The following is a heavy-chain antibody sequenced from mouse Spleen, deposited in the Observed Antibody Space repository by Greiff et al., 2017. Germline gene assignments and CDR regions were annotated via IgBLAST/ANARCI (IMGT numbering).Heavy chain of an antibody. CDR2: IYPGDGDT. CDR3: ARDYYGNCFDY. D-gene: IGHD2-1*01. Sequence: QVQLQQSGPELVKPGASVKISCKASGYAFSSSWMNWVKQRPGKGLEWIGRIYPGDGDTNYNGKFKGKATLTADKSSSTAYMQLSSLTSEDSAVYFCARDYYGNCFDYWGQGTTLTVAS. J-gene: IGHJ2*01. V-gene: IGHV1-82*01. CDR1: GYAFSSSW.